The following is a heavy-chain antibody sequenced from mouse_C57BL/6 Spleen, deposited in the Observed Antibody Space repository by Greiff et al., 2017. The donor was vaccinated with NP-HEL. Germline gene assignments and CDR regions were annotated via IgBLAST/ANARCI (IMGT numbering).Heavy chain of an antibody. J-gene: IGHJ3*01. Sequence: EVKLQESGPGLVKPSQSLSLTCSVTGYSITSGYYWNWIRQFPGNKLEWMGYISYDGSNNYNPSLKNRISITRDTSKNQFFLKLNSVTTEDTATYYCAREGQLRLRFAYWGQGTLVTVSA. D-gene: IGHD3-2*02. CDR1: GYSITSGYY. V-gene: IGHV3-6*01. CDR2: ISYDGSN. CDR3: AREGQLRLRFAY.